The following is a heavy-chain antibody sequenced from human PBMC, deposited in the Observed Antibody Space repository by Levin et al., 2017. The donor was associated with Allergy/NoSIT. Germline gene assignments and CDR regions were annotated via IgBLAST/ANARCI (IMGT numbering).Heavy chain of an antibody. J-gene: IGHJ1*01. CDR1: GFTFSSYG. CDR3: AKDQDIGLGATGDLQH. Sequence: GESLKISCAVSGFTFSSYGMHWVRQAPGKGLEWVAVISYDGSNKNYAHSVKGRFTISRDNSKNTLYLQMNSLRAEDTAVYYCAKDQDIGLGATGDLQHWGQGTLVTVSS. D-gene: IGHD1-26*01. CDR2: ISYDGSNK. V-gene: IGHV3-30*18.